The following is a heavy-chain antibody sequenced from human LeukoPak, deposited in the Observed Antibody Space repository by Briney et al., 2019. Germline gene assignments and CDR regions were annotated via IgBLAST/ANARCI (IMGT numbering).Heavy chain of an antibody. V-gene: IGHV4-38-2*01. CDR2: IYHSGST. CDR1: GYSISSGYY. Sequence: SETLSLTCAVSGYSISSGYYWGWIRQPPGKGLEWIGSIYHSGSTYYNPSLKSRVTISVDTSENQFSLKLSSVTAADTAVYYCARRTTSGVDAFDIWGQGTMVTVSS. J-gene: IGHJ3*02. CDR3: ARRTTSGVDAFDI. D-gene: IGHD1-1*01.